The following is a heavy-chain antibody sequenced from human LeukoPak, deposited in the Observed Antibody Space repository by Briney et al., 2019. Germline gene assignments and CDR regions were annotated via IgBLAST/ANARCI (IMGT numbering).Heavy chain of an antibody. CDR3: ARSDCGGDCSSSGAYFDS. D-gene: IGHD2-21*02. J-gene: IGHJ4*02. Sequence: PSETLSLTCIVSADSISSSGYYWGWIRQPPGKGLEWIGSIYHSGSTYYNPSLMSRVTISLDTSKNQFSLKLSSVTAADTAVYYCARSDCGGDCSSSGAYFDSWGQGTLVTVSS. V-gene: IGHV4-39*07. CDR2: IYHSGST. CDR1: ADSISSSGYY.